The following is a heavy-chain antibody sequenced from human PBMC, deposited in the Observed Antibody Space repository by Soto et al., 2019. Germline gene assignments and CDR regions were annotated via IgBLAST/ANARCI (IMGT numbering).Heavy chain of an antibody. CDR1: GGSFSGYY. D-gene: IGHD3-3*01. CDR3: ARGSRSGSDY. Sequence: SETLSLTCAVYGGSFSGYYWSWIRQPPGKGLEWIGEINHSGSTNYNPSLKSRVTISVDTSKNQFSLKLSSVTAADTAVYYCARGSRSGSDYWGQGTLVTVSS. J-gene: IGHJ4*02. CDR2: INHSGST. V-gene: IGHV4-34*01.